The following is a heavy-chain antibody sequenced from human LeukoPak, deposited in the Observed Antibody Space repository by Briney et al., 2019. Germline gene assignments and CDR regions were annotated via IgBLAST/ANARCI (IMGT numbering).Heavy chain of an antibody. V-gene: IGHV3-30*02. CDR2: IHFDGSTK. J-gene: IGHJ4*02. Sequence: PGGSLRLSCAASGFTFSSYGMHWVRQAPGKGLEWVAFIHFDGSTKYSGDSVQGRFTISRDNSRNILYLQMNNLRPEDTAFYYCAKDQCTRISCDGYPGYWGQGTLVTVSS. CDR1: GFTFSSYG. D-gene: IGHD2-2*03. CDR3: AKDQCTRISCDGYPGY.